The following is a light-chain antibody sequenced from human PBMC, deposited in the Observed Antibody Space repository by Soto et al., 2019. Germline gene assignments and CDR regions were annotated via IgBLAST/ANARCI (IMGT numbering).Light chain of an antibody. Sequence: QSVLTQPASVSGSPGQSITISCTGTSSDVGGYNYVSWYQQHPGKAPKLMIFAVSNRPSGVSERFSGSKSGNTASLTISGLQAEDEAYYYCNSFTTSTTLVFGGGTKLTVL. CDR3: NSFTTSTTLV. CDR2: AVS. J-gene: IGLJ2*01. V-gene: IGLV2-14*03. CDR1: SSDVGGYNY.